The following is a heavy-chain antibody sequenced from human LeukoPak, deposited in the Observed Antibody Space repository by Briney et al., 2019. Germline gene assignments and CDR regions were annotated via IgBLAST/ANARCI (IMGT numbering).Heavy chain of an antibody. CDR3: AIAAHYYYYGMDV. CDR2: IYSGGST. Sequence: PGGSLRLSCAASGFTVSSNYMGWVRQAPGKGLEWVSVIYSGGSTYYADSVKGRFTISRDNSKNTLYLQMNSLRAEDTAVYYCAIAAHYYYYGMDVWGQGTTVTVSS. D-gene: IGHD6-6*01. V-gene: IGHV3-66*01. J-gene: IGHJ6*02. CDR1: GFTVSSNY.